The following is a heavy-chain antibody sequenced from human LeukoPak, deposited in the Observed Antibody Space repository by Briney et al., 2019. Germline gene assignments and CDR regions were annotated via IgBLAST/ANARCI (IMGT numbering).Heavy chain of an antibody. CDR2: IIPIFGTA. J-gene: IGHJ4*02. CDR1: VGTYSSYA. D-gene: IGHD1-26*01. Sequence: ASVKVSCKASVGTYSSYAISWVRQAPGQGLEWMGGIIPIFGTANYAQKFQGRVTITADKSTSTAYMELSSLRSEDTAVYYCARVPSGSYHTKSYDYWGQGTLVTVSS. V-gene: IGHV1-69*06. CDR3: ARVPSGSYHTKSYDY.